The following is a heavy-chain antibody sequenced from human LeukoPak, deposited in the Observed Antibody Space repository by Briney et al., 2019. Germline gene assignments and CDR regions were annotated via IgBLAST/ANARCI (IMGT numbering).Heavy chain of an antibody. CDR2: ISYDGGNK. CDR3: AREPGWSSTSYYYYMDV. D-gene: IGHD6-6*01. V-gene: IGHV3-30*04. Sequence: GGSLRLSCAASGFTFSSYAMHWVRQAPGKGLEWVAVISYDGGNKYYAASVKGRFTISRENSKNTLYLQLNSLRAEDTAVYYCAREPGWSSTSYYYYMDVWGKGTTVTVSS. J-gene: IGHJ6*03. CDR1: GFTFSSYA.